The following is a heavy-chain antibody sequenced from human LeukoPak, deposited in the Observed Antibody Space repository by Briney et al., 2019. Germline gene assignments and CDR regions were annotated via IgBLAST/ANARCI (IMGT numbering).Heavy chain of an antibody. J-gene: IGHJ4*02. Sequence: GGSLGLSCAASGFTFSDYYMSWIRQAPGKGLEWVSYIGRSGTTIHYADSVKGRFTSSWDNAKKSLYLQMNSLRAEDTAVYYCARSGKIYFDWLLDYWGQGTLVTVSS. CDR2: IGRSGTTI. D-gene: IGHD3-9*01. CDR3: ARSGKIYFDWLLDY. CDR1: GFTFSDYY. V-gene: IGHV3-11*04.